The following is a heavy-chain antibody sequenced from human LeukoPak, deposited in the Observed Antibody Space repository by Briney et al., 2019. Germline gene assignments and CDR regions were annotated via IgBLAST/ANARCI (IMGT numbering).Heavy chain of an antibody. CDR3: ARVAYYDFWSGYFCDY. CDR1: GFTVSSNY. Sequence: GGSLRLSCAASGFTVSSNYMSWVRQAPGKGLEWVSVIYSGGSTYYADSVKGRFTISRDNSKNTLYLQMNSPRAEDTAVYYCARVAYYDFWSGYFCDYWGQGTLVTVSS. CDR2: IYSGGST. D-gene: IGHD3-3*01. J-gene: IGHJ4*02. V-gene: IGHV3-53*01.